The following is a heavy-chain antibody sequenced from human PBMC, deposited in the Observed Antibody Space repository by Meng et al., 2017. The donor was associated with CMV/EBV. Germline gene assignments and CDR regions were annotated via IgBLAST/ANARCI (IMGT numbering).Heavy chain of an antibody. CDR2: INPSGGST. CDR3: ARVPAAKSSLYYYYGMDV. D-gene: IGHD2-2*01. V-gene: IGHV1-46*01. Sequence: ASVKVSCKASGYTFTSYYMHWVRQAPGQGLEWMGIINPSGGSTSYAQKFQGRVTMTRDTSTSTVYMELSSPRSEDTAVYYCARVPAAKSSLYYYYGMDVWGQGTTVTVSS. J-gene: IGHJ6*02. CDR1: GYTFTSYY.